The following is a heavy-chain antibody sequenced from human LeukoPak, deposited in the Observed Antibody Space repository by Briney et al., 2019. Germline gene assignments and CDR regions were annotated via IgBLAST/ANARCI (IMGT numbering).Heavy chain of an antibody. D-gene: IGHD6-19*01. J-gene: IGHJ4*02. CDR3: ARASSGWSHLDY. CDR1: GYTFASYY. CDR2: INPSGGST. Sequence: ASVKVSCKASGYTFASYYMHWVRQAPGQGLEWMGIINPSGGSTSYAQKFQGRVTMTRDMSTSTVYMELSSLRSEDTAVYYCARASSGWSHLDYWGQGTLVTVSS. V-gene: IGHV1-46*01.